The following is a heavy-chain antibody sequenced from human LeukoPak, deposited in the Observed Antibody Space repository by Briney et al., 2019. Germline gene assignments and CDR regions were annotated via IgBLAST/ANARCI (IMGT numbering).Heavy chain of an antibody. Sequence: SETLSLTCTVSGGSISSGGYYWSWIRQHPGKGLEWIGYIYYSGSTYYNPSLKSRVTISVDTSKNQFSLKLSSVTAADTAVYYCARHKALRDSSGYWYYFDYWGQGTLVTVSS. CDR2: IYYSGST. V-gene: IGHV4-39*01. CDR3: ARHKALRDSSGYWYYFDY. CDR1: GGSISSGGYY. J-gene: IGHJ4*02. D-gene: IGHD3-22*01.